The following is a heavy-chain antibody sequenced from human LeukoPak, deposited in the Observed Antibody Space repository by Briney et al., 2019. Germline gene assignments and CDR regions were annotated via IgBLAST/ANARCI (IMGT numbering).Heavy chain of an antibody. CDR3: AKVNSWRLKELDY. V-gene: IGHV3-23*01. Sequence: GESLKISCAASGFTFNKYAMSWVRQAPGKGLEWVSTISASGGITFYADSVKGRFTVSRDNSRNTLYLQLNSLRAEDTAVYYCAKVNSWRLKELDYWGQGTLVTVSS. CDR1: GFTFNKYA. J-gene: IGHJ4*02. D-gene: IGHD6-13*01. CDR2: ISASGGIT.